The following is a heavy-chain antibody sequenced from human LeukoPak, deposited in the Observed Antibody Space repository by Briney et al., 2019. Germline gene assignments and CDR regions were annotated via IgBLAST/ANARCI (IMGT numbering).Heavy chain of an antibody. D-gene: IGHD6-6*01. V-gene: IGHV4-39*07. CDR1: GGSISSSNYY. CDR2: IYYSGST. J-gene: IGHJ4*02. CDR3: ARAESSSSVTLDY. Sequence: PSETLSLTCTVSGGSISSSNYYWGWIRQPPGKGLEWIGSIYYSGSTYYNPSLKSRVTISVDTSKNQFSLKLSSVTAADTAVYYCARAESSSSVTLDYWGQGTLVTVSS.